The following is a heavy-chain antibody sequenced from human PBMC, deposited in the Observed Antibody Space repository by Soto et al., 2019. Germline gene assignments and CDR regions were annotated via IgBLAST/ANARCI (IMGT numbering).Heavy chain of an antibody. J-gene: IGHJ6*02. CDR3: ARHGEGNIVATRNGMDV. CDR2: IYPGDSDT. Sequence: ESLKISCKGSGYSFTSYWIGWVRQMPGKGLEWMGIIYPGDSDTRYSPSFQGQVTISADKSISTAYLQWSSLKASDTAMYYCARHGEGNIVATRNGMDVWGQGTTVIVSS. V-gene: IGHV5-51*01. D-gene: IGHD5-12*01. CDR1: GYSFTSYW.